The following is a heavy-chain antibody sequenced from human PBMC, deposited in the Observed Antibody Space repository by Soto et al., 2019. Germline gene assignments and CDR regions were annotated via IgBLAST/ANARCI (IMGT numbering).Heavy chain of an antibody. V-gene: IGHV1-69*02. CDR2: IIPILGIA. Sequence: SVKVSCKASGGTFSSYTISWVRQAPGQGLEWMGRIIPILGIANYAQKFQGRVTITADKSTSKAYMELSSLRSEDTAVYYCARHQDDRSSGYFVRVRSFDYWGQGTLVTVSS. CDR1: GGTFSSYT. CDR3: ARHQDDRSSGYFVRVRSFDY. D-gene: IGHD3-22*01. J-gene: IGHJ4*02.